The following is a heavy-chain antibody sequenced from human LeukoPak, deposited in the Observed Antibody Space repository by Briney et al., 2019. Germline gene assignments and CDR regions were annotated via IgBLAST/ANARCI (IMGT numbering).Heavy chain of an antibody. Sequence: ASVKVSCKASGYTFTNYGINWVRQAPGQGLEWMGWISAYNGHTNYAQNLQGRVTMTPDTSTSTASMELRSLRSDDTAVYFCARDSSGFPRDASDYWGQGTLVTVSS. CDR2: ISAYNGHT. J-gene: IGHJ4*02. CDR1: GYTFTNYG. CDR3: ARDSSGFPRDASDY. V-gene: IGHV1-18*01. D-gene: IGHD3-22*01.